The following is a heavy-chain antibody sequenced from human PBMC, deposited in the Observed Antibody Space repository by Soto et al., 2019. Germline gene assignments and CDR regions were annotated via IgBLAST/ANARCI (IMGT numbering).Heavy chain of an antibody. CDR2: ISASGGST. V-gene: IGHV3-23*01. CDR1: GFTFSSYA. J-gene: IGHJ6*02. Sequence: GGSLRLSCAASGFTFSSYALSWVRQAPGKGLEWVSGISASGGSTYYADSVEGRFTISRDNSKKMLFLQMNSLRAEDTAVYYCAKAPKGNYYYGMDVWGQGTTVTVSS. CDR3: AKAPKGNYYYGMDV.